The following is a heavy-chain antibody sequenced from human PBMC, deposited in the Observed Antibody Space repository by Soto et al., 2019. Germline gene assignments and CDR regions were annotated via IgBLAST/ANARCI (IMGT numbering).Heavy chain of an antibody. CDR2: ISPTGGGT. CDR3: AKDRRAGGNSAFYFDF. CDR1: EVKFRNYA. D-gene: IGHD3-16*01. J-gene: IGHJ4*02. V-gene: IGHV3-23*01. Sequence: GGPLRVSNAAAEVKFRNYARSWVRQNPGKRLEWVSLISPTGGGTYYADSVKGRFTISRDNSHNTLYLQVHSLTAEDTAVYYCAKDRRAGGNSAFYFDFWGQGAQVIVSS.